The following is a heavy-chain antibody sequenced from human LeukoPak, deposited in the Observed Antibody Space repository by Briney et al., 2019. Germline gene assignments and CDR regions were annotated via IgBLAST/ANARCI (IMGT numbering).Heavy chain of an antibody. Sequence: SETLSLTCTVSGGSISSYYWSWIRQPPGKGLEWIGYIYYSGSPNHNPSLKSRVTISVDTSKNQFSLKLSSVTAADTAVYYCARAGLSEGDFDSWGQGTLVTVSS. CDR3: ARAGLSEGDFDS. D-gene: IGHD3-16*01. V-gene: IGHV4-59*01. CDR1: GGSISSYY. J-gene: IGHJ4*02. CDR2: IYYSGSP.